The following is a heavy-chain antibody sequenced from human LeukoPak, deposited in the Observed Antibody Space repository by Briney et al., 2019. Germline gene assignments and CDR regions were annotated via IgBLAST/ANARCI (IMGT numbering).Heavy chain of an antibody. CDR2: IFSDGYTK. CDR3: ARASGPFDF. CDR1: GFIFSTYG. Sequence: GGSLRLSCAASGFIFSTYGMYWVRQAPGKGLEWVAVIFSDGYTKYYAGSVKDRFTISRDNSKNTLYLHMNSLIPGDTGVYYCARASGPFDFWGQGTLLTVSS. V-gene: IGHV3-33*01. D-gene: IGHD3-10*01. J-gene: IGHJ4*02.